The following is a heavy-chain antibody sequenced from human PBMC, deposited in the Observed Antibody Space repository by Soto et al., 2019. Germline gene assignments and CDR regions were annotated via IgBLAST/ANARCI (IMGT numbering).Heavy chain of an antibody. Sequence: GGSLRLSCAASGFTVSSNYMSWVRQAPGKGLEWVSVIYSGGSTYYADSVKGRFTISRDNSKNTLYLQMNSLRAEDTAVYYCARVIVATSGLSDYRGQRTLVTVSS. V-gene: IGHV3-66*01. CDR3: ARVIVATSGLSDY. D-gene: IGHD5-12*01. CDR2: IYSGGST. J-gene: IGHJ4*02. CDR1: GFTVSSNY.